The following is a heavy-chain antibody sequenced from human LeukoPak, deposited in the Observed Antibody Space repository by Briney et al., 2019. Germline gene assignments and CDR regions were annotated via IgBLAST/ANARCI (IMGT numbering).Heavy chain of an antibody. D-gene: IGHD3-22*01. V-gene: IGHV3-23*01. J-gene: IGHJ3*02. Sequence: GGSLRLSCTASGFTFSSYAMSWVRQAPGKGLEWVSAISGSGGSTYYADSVKGRFTISRDNSKNTLYLQMNSLRAEDTAVYYCAKSIVVALDAFDIWGQGTMVTVSS. CDR3: AKSIVVALDAFDI. CDR1: GFTFSSYA. CDR2: ISGSGGST.